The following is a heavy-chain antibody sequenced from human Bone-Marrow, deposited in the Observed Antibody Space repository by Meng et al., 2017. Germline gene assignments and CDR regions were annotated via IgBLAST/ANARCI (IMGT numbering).Heavy chain of an antibody. CDR2: ISSSSTI. J-gene: IGHJ4*02. D-gene: IGHD2-2*01. CDR3: ARGLGYCSSTSCYEYRDY. V-gene: IGHV3-69-1*01. Sequence: GESLKISCAASGFTFSDYYMNWVRQAPGKGLEWVSSISSSSTIYYADSVKGRFTISRDNSKNTLYLQMNSLRAEDTAVYYCARGLGYCSSTSCYEYRDYWGQGTLVTVSS. CDR1: GFTFSDYY.